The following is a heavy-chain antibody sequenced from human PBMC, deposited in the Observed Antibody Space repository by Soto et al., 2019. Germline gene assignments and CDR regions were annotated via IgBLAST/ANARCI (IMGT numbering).Heavy chain of an antibody. CDR3: ARAAVAARPVFDP. CDR1: SGSISSSNW. J-gene: IGHJ5*02. D-gene: IGHD6-6*01. Sequence: TSETLSLTCAVSSGSISSSNWWSWVRQPPGKGLEWIGEIYHSGSTNYNPSLKSRVTISVDKSKNQFSLKLSSVTAADTAVYYCARAAVAARPVFDPWGQGTLVTVSS. CDR2: IYHSGST. V-gene: IGHV4-4*02.